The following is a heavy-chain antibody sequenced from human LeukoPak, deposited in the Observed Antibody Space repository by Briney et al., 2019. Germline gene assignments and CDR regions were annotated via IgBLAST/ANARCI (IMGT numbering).Heavy chain of an antibody. CDR1: GGTFSSYA. Sequence: GASVKVSCKASGGTFSSYAISWVRQATGQGLEWMGWMNPNSGNTGYAQKFQGRVTMTRNTSISTAYMELSSLRSEDTAVYYCARDTSVASSSWYDYWGQGTLVTVSS. V-gene: IGHV1-8*02. D-gene: IGHD6-13*01. J-gene: IGHJ4*02. CDR3: ARDTSVASSSWYDY. CDR2: MNPNSGNT.